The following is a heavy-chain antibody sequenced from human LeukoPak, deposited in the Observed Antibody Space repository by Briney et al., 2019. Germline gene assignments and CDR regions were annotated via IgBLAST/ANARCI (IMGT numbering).Heavy chain of an antibody. CDR3: AREGNGIVVVVAY. D-gene: IGHD2-15*01. Sequence: ASVKVSCKASGYTFTGYYMHWVRQAPGQGLEWMGWINPNSGGTNYAQKFQGRVTMTRDTSISTAYMELSRLRSDDTAVYYFAREGNGIVVVVAYWGQGTLVTVSS. J-gene: IGHJ4*02. CDR2: INPNSGGT. CDR1: GYTFTGYY. V-gene: IGHV1-2*02.